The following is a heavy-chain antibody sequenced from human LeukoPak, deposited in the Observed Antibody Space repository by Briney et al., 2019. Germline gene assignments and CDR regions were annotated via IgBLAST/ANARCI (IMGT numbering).Heavy chain of an antibody. CDR2: IYYSGST. CDR1: GGSISSYY. D-gene: IGHD6-19*01. V-gene: IGHV4-59*08. Sequence: KPSETLSLTCTVSGGSISSYYWSWIRQPPGKGLEWIGYIYYSGSTNYNPSLKSRVTISVDMSKNQFSLKLSSVTAADTAVYYCARRARSSGWYYYYYMDVWGKGTTVTVSS. J-gene: IGHJ6*03. CDR3: ARRARSSGWYYYYYMDV.